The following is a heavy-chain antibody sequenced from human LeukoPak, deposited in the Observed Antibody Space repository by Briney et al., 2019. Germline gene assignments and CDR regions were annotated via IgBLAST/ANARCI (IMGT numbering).Heavy chain of an antibody. D-gene: IGHD3-22*01. CDR1: GGSISSYY. CDR3: ARDNVGPYYYDSSGYGYWYFDL. V-gene: IGHV4-59*01. CDR2: IYYSGST. Sequence: SETLSLTRTVSGGSISSYYWSWIRQPPGKGLEWIGYIYYSGSTNYNPSLKSRVTISVDASKNQFSLKLSSVTAAETAVYYCARDNVGPYYYDSSGYGYWYFDLWGRGTLVTVSS. J-gene: IGHJ2*01.